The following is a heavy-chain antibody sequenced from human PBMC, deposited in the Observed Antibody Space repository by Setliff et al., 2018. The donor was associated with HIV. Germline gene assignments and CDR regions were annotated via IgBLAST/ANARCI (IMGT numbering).Heavy chain of an antibody. CDR1: GGSISSYY. CDR3: ARDLRAESDLPLGYWGGYYYYYMDV. CDR2: IYYSGST. D-gene: IGHD7-27*01. V-gene: IGHV4-59*01. J-gene: IGHJ6*03. Sequence: SETLSLTCTVSGGSISSYYWSWIRQPPGKGLEWIGYIYYSGSTNYNPSLKSRVTISVDTSKNQFSLKLSSVTAADTAVYYCARDLRAESDLPLGYWGGYYYYYMDVWGKGTTVTVSS.